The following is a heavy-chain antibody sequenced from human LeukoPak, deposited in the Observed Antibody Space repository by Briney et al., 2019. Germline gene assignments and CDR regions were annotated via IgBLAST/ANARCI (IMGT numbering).Heavy chain of an antibody. CDR1: GYTFTDYW. CDR2: IHPSDSDT. CDR3: ARLGPYSSSSDY. V-gene: IGHV5-51*01. Sequence: PGESLKISCQGSGYTFTDYWVGWVRQLPGEGLEWMGIIHPSDSDTRYRSSFQGQVTITVGTDINTAFLQWSRLKASDTAMYYCARLGPYSSSSDYWGQGTVVTVSS. J-gene: IGHJ4*02. D-gene: IGHD6-6*01.